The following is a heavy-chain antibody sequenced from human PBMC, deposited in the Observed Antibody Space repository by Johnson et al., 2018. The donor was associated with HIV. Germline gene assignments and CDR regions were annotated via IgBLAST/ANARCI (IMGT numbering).Heavy chain of an antibody. J-gene: IGHJ3*02. V-gene: IGHV3-30*04. Sequence: QVQLVESGGGVVQPGKSLRLSCAASGFTFSSYAMHWVRQAPGKGLEWVAVISYDGSNKYYADSVKGRFTISRDNSKNTLYLQMNSLRAEDTAGYYCARDRGYYDSSGGDGFDIWGQGTMVTVSS. CDR1: GFTFSSYA. CDR2: ISYDGSNK. CDR3: ARDRGYYDSSGGDGFDI. D-gene: IGHD3-22*01.